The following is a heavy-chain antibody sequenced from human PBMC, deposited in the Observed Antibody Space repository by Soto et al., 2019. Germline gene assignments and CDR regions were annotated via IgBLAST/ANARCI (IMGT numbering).Heavy chain of an antibody. V-gene: IGHV3-23*01. Sequence: EVQVLESGGGLVQPGGSLRLSCAASGFTFTGYGMNWVRQAPGKGLEWVSGVRSDGDTTYNAESVKGRFTVSRDTSKNAVYLQMNCLRVEDTALYYCAKGKGVGATPDGANCWGQGTLVTVSP. D-gene: IGHD1-26*01. CDR3: AKGKGVGATPDGANC. J-gene: IGHJ4*02. CDR2: VRSDGDTT. CDR1: GFTFTGYG.